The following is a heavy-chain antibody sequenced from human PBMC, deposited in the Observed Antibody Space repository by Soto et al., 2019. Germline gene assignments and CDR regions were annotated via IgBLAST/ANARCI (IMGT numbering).Heavy chain of an antibody. CDR3: AGGFCSGGSCYSTH. D-gene: IGHD2-15*01. Sequence: ASVKVSCKASGYTFTSYDINWVRQATGQGLEWMGWMNPNSGNTGYAQKFQGRVTMTRNTSISTAYMELSSLRSEDTAVYYCAGGFCSGGSCYSTHWGQGTLVTVSS. V-gene: IGHV1-8*01. CDR1: GYTFTSYD. J-gene: IGHJ4*02. CDR2: MNPNSGNT.